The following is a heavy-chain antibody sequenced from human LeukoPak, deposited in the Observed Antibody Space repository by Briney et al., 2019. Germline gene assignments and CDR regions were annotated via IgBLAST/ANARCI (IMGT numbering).Heavy chain of an antibody. CDR1: GYTFTGYY. Sequence: ASVKVSCKASGYTFTGYYIHWVRQAPGQGLEWMGRINPNSGDTNYAQKFQGRVTMTRDTSISTAYIQLSRLRSDDTAVYYCARLKQWLETLDYWGQGTLVTVSS. J-gene: IGHJ4*02. D-gene: IGHD6-19*01. CDR3: ARLKQWLETLDY. CDR2: INPNSGDT. V-gene: IGHV1-2*02.